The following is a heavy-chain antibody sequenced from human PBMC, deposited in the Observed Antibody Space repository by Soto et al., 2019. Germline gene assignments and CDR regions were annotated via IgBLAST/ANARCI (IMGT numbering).Heavy chain of an antibody. CDR1: GGSISSYY. J-gene: IGHJ6*02. D-gene: IGHD3-10*01. Sequence: SETLSLTCTVSGGSISSYYWSWIRQPPGKGLEWIGYIYYSGGTNYNPSLKSRVTISVDTSKNQFSLKLSSVTAADTAVYYCARASIGGGSGSYYNVRYYYYGMDVWGQGTTVTVSS. CDR3: ARASIGGGSGSYYNVRYYYYGMDV. CDR2: IYYSGGT. V-gene: IGHV4-59*01.